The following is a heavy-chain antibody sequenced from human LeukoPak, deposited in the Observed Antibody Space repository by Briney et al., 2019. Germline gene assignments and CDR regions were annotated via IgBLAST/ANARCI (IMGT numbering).Heavy chain of an antibody. Sequence: KPSETLSLTCAVYGGSFSGNYWSWIRQPPGKGLEWIGEINHSGSTNYNPSLKSRVTMSVDTSKNHFSLRLSSVTAADTAIYYCARRATSGPPYYLDYWGQGILVTVSS. J-gene: IGHJ4*02. D-gene: IGHD1-26*01. CDR3: ARRATSGPPYYLDY. CDR1: GGSFSGNY. CDR2: INHSGST. V-gene: IGHV4-34*01.